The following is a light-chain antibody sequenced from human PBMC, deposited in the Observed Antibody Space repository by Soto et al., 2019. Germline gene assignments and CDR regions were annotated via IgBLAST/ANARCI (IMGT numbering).Light chain of an antibody. CDR2: EVT. Sequence: QSVLTQPPSASGSPGQSVTISCTGTSSDIGGYDHVSWYQQHPGKAPKVMIYEVTKRPSGVPDRFSGSKAGNTASPTVFGLQAEDEADYYCSSFAGPVWVFGGGTKLTVL. V-gene: IGLV2-8*01. J-gene: IGLJ3*02. CDR3: SSFAGPVWV. CDR1: SSDIGGYDH.